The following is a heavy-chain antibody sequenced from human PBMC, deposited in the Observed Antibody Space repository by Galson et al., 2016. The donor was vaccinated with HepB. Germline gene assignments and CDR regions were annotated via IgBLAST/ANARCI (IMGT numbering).Heavy chain of an antibody. V-gene: IGHV3-30*03. Sequence: SLRLSCAASGFTPSNYGLHWVRQAPGKGLYWVAVISHDGTKKYYADSVKGRFTISRDNSKNTLVLQMNSLRADDTAVYYCARGEWGDVSSMFYFDYWGQGILVTVSS. CDR1: GFTPSNYG. J-gene: IGHJ4*02. D-gene: IGHD3-16*02. CDR3: ARGEWGDVSSMFYFDY. CDR2: ISHDGTKK.